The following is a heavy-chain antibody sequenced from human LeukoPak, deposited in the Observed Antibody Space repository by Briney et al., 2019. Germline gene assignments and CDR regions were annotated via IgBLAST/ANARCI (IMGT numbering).Heavy chain of an antibody. CDR1: GFTFSSYS. J-gene: IGHJ4*02. Sequence: PGGSLRLSCAASGFTFSSYSMNWVRQAPGKGLEWVSSISSSSSYIYYADSVKGRFTISRDNAKNSLYLQRNSLRAEDTAVYYCAARRGGYYDSSGYYYPFDYWGQGTLVTVSS. CDR2: ISSSSSYI. V-gene: IGHV3-21*01. D-gene: IGHD3-22*01. CDR3: AARRGGYYDSSGYYYPFDY.